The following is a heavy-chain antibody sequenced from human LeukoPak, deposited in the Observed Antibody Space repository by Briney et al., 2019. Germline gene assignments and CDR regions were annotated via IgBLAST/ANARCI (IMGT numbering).Heavy chain of an antibody. J-gene: IGHJ4*02. Sequence: GGSLRLSCAASGFTFSESYMAWVRQALGKGLEWVGRITKLGKSYTTQYAASVKGRFTVSRDDSKNSLYLQMNSLKTEDTAVYYCTRDYYTAFESWGQGILVTVPS. D-gene: IGHD3-10*01. CDR1: GFTFSESY. V-gene: IGHV3-72*01. CDR2: ITKLGKSYTT. CDR3: TRDYYTAFES.